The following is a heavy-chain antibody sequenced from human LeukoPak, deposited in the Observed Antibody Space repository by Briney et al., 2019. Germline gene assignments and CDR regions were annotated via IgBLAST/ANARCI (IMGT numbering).Heavy chain of an antibody. CDR1: GGSLNSGRDS. J-gene: IGHJ4*02. V-gene: IGHV4-61*10. CDR2: VSSTGST. CDR3: ARGSNGSGSYYLYYFDY. Sequence: SETLSLTCTVSGGSLNSGRDSWSWVRQSAGKGLEWIGRVSSTGSTNYNAALKSRVAISVDTSKNQFSLKLSSVTAADTAVYYCARGSNGSGSYYLYYFDYWGQGTLVTVSS. D-gene: IGHD3-10*01.